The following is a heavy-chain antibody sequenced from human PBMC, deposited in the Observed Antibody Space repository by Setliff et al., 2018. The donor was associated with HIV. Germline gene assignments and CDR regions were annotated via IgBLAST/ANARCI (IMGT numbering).Heavy chain of an antibody. CDR2: VNSDGSSK. CDR1: GFTFDGYW. D-gene: IGHD5-12*01. V-gene: IGHV3-74*01. Sequence: PGGSLRLSCAASGFTFDGYWMHWVRQAPGKGLVWVSRVNSDGSSKTYADSVKDRSTISRDNAKSTLYLQMNSLRAEDTGVYYCHSGYDTEEQSYFDYWGQGTLVTVSS. CDR3: HSGYDTEEQSYFDY. J-gene: IGHJ4*02.